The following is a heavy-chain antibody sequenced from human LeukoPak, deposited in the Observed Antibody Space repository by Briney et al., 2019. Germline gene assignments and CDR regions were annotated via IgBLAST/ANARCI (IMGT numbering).Heavy chain of an antibody. CDR3: AKVSKRFCSGYYLFDY. CDR1: GFTFSSYA. Sequence: PGGSLRLSCAASGFTFSSYAMSWVRQAPGKGLEWVSAISGSGGSTYYADSVKGRFTISRDNSKNTLYLQMNSLRAEDTAVYYCAKVSKRFCSGYYLFDYWGQGTLVTVSS. CDR2: ISGSGGST. V-gene: IGHV3-23*01. J-gene: IGHJ4*02. D-gene: IGHD3-3*01.